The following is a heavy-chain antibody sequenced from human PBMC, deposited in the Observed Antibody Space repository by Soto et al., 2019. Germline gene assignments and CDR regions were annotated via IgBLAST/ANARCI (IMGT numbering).Heavy chain of an antibody. D-gene: IGHD3-3*02. CDR3: ARDFNSIFDDFADMRWNFDP. CDR1: GGSINNYY. J-gene: IGHJ5*02. Sequence: PSETLSLTCSVTGGSINNYYWSWVRQSAGKGLVWIGRVFTTGTTDYNPSLKGRVTISVDTSKNQFSLSLRSVTAADTAIYYCARDFNSIFDDFADMRWNFDPWGQGALVTVSS. V-gene: IGHV4-4*07. CDR2: VFTTGTT.